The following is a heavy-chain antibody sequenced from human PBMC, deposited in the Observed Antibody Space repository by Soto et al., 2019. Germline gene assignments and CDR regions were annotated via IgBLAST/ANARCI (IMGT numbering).Heavy chain of an antibody. Sequence: SETLSLTCTFSGCSISSYYWSWIRQPPGKGLKWIGYIYYSGSTNYNPSLKSRVTISVDTSKNQFSLKLSSVTAADTAVYYCARHNYGSGSTYFDYWGQGTLLTVSS. D-gene: IGHD3-10*01. CDR1: GCSISSYY. J-gene: IGHJ4*02. CDR3: ARHNYGSGSTYFDY. V-gene: IGHV4-59*08. CDR2: IYYSGST.